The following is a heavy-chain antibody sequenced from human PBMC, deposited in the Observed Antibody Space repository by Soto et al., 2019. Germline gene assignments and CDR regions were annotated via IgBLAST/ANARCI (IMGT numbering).Heavy chain of an antibody. V-gene: IGHV1-69*01. D-gene: IGHD5-12*01. J-gene: IGHJ6*02. CDR2: IIPIFGTA. Sequence: QVQLVQSGAEVKKPGSSVKVSCKASGGTFSSYAISWVRQAPGQGLEWMGGIIPIFGTANYAQKFQGRVTITADESTSTAYMELSSLRSEDTAVYYCARLNGYDRHSYYYYGMDVWGQGTTVTVSS. CDR3: ARLNGYDRHSYYYYGMDV. CDR1: GGTFSSYA.